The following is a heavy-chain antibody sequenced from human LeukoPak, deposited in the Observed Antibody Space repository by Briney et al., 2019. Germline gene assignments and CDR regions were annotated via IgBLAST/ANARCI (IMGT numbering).Heavy chain of an antibody. J-gene: IGHJ5*02. D-gene: IGHD1-20*01. Sequence: ASVKVSCKASGGTFSSYAISWVRQAPGQGLEWMGIINPSGGSTSYAQKFQGRVTMTRDMSTSTVYMELSSLRSEDTAVYYCARYNWNDNWFDPWGQGTLVTVSS. CDR3: ARYNWNDNWFDP. CDR1: GGTFSSYA. V-gene: IGHV1-46*01. CDR2: INPSGGST.